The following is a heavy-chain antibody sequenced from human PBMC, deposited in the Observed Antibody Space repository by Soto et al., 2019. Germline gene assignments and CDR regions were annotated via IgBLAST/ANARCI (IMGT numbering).Heavy chain of an antibody. CDR1: GGTFSSYT. V-gene: IGHV1-8*02. D-gene: IGHD3-10*01. J-gene: IGHJ3*02. CDR3: ARGYGSRGAFDI. CDR2: MNAYSGNT. Sequence: ASVKVSCKASGGTFSSYTISWVRQAPGQGLEWMGWMNAYSGNTGYAQKLQGRVTMTRNTSISTAYMELSSLRSDDTAVYYCARGYGSRGAFDIWGQGTMVTVSS.